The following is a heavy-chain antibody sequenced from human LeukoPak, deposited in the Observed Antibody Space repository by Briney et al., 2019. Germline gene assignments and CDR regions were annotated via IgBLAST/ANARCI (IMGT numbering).Heavy chain of an antibody. CDR2: ADGDGVTT. V-gene: IGHV3-74*01. D-gene: IGHD3-3*01. CDR3: TRDWRNGGMDV. CDR1: GFTLSSYW. J-gene: IGHJ6*02. Sequence: PGGSLRLSCAASGFTLSSYWMHWVRQAPGKGLAWVSGADGDGVTTTYADSVKGRFTISRDNAKNTLYLQMNSLKAEDTAVYYCTRDWRNGGMDVWGQGTTVTVSS.